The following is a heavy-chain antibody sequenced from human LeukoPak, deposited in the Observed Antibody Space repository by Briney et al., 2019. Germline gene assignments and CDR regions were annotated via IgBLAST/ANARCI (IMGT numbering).Heavy chain of an antibody. J-gene: IGHJ4*02. CDR1: GYTFIDYY. CDR2: INPSGGST. Sequence: ASVKVSCKASGYTFIDYYIHWVRQAPGRGLEWVGIINPSGGSTTYAQKFQGRVSMTRDTSTSTVHMELSSLESDDTALYYCARHSLPGTTPFDYWGQGTLVTVSS. D-gene: IGHD1-1*01. V-gene: IGHV1-46*01. CDR3: ARHSLPGTTPFDY.